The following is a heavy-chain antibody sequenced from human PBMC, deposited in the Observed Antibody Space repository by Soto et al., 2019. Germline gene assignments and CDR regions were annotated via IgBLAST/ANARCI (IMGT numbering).Heavy chain of an antibody. J-gene: IGHJ4*02. CDR3: ARDLAAGDH. V-gene: IGHV1-46*01. CDR2: INPASGST. D-gene: IGHD6-13*01. Sequence: QVQLVQSGAEVKKPGASVKVSCRTSGYTFTHYYIHWVRQAPGQGLEWLGIINPASGSTNYAQDFQGRVTLTMDTSTTTVYMELSGLRAEDTAIFYCARDLAAGDHWCQGTLVTVSS. CDR1: GYTFTHYY.